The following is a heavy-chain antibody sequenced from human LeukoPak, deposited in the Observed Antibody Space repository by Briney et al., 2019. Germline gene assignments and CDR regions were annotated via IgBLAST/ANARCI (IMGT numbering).Heavy chain of an antibody. CDR2: IYYSGST. CDR1: GGSISSYY. V-gene: IGHV4-59*08. CDR3: ARHSEPYDSSGYPSNWFDP. Sequence: SETLSLTCTVSGGSISSYYWSWIRQPLGKGLEWIGYIYYSGSTNYDPSLKSRVTISVDTSKNQFSLKLSSVTAADTAVYYCARHSEPYDSSGYPSNWFDPWGQGTLVTVSS. D-gene: IGHD3-22*01. J-gene: IGHJ5*02.